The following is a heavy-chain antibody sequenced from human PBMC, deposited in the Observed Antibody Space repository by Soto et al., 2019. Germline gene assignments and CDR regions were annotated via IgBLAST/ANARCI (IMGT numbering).Heavy chain of an antibody. CDR1: GGSIRSYC. CDR3: AGAGSIVVAARRFMDV. J-gene: IGHJ6*03. D-gene: IGHD2-2*01. CDR2: ICNSGTT. Sequence: QVQLQESGPTLVKPSETLSLTCTVSGGSIRSYCWTWIRQPPGEGLEWIGCICNSGTTNYNPSLKGRVAISIATQKTKYSLRLSSVSVADTAVYYCAGAGSIVVAARRFMDVWGKGTKVTVSS. V-gene: IGHV4-59*03.